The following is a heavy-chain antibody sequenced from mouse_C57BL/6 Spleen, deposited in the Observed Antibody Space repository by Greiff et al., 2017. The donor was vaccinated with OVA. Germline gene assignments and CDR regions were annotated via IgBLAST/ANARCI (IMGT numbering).Heavy chain of an antibody. V-gene: IGHV1-62-2*01. J-gene: IGHJ3*01. Sequence: QVQLQQSGAELVKPGASVKLSCKASGYTFTEYTIHWVKQRSGQGLEWIGWFYPGSGSTKYNQKFKDKATLTADKSSSTVYMATSSITSEDSAVYFCATHEESSGSSYAWFAYWGQGTLVTVSA. CDR2: FYPGSGST. CDR1: GYTFTEYT. CDR3: ATHEESSGSSYAWFAY. D-gene: IGHD1-1*01.